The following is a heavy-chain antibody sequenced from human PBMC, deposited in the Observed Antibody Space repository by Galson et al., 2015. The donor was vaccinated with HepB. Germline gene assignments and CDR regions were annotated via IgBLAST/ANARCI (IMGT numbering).Heavy chain of an antibody. CDR1: GFTFSSYA. D-gene: IGHD3-10*01. Sequence: SLRLSCAASGFTFSSYAMIWVRQSPGKGLEWLSEISDSGDRKYYADSVKGRFTVFRDNSNNILYVQLNRLRVEDAAMYYCAKGFLGSLDIWGQGTVVTVSS. V-gene: IGHV3-23*01. CDR3: AKGFLGSLDI. CDR2: ISDSGDRK. J-gene: IGHJ3*02.